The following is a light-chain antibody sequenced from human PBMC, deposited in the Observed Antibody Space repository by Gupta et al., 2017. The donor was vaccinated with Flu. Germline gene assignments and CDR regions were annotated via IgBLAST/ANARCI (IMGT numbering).Light chain of an antibody. CDR2: DAS. V-gene: IGKV3-11*01. CDR3: QQRSNWPPNT. Sequence: EIVLTQSPATLSLSPGERATLSCRASQSVSSYLAWYQQKPGQAPRLLIYDASNRATGIPARFSGSGSGTDFTLTISSLEPEDFAVYYCQQRSNWPPNTFGGGTXVEIK. CDR1: QSVSSY. J-gene: IGKJ4*01.